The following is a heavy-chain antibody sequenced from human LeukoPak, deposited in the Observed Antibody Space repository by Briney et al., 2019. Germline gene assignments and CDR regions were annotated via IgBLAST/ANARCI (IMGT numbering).Heavy chain of an antibody. CDR1: GGTFSSYA. Sequence: GASVKVSCKASGGTFSSYAISWVRQAPGQGLEWMGRIIPILGIANYAQKFQGRVTITADKSTSTAYMELSSLRSEDTAVYYCARSTSNYYGSGSYPDYYYCYGMDVWGQGTTVTVSS. CDR3: ARSTSNYYGSGSYPDYYYCYGMDV. CDR2: IIPILGIA. D-gene: IGHD3-10*01. V-gene: IGHV1-69*04. J-gene: IGHJ6*02.